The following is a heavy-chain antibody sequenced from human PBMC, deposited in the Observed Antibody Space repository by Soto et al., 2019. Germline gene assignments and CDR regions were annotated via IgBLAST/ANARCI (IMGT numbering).Heavy chain of an antibody. CDR1: GYTFTNAG. CDR2: INPDDGKT. J-gene: IGHJ3*02. CDR3: ETPGGWFGEDI. D-gene: IGHD3-10*01. V-gene: IGHV1-18*01. Sequence: ASVKVSCKASGYTFTNAGISWVRQAPGKGLEWPGWINPDDGKTNYAQNLQGRVTMTEDTSTDTAYMELSSLRSEDTAVYYCETPGGWFGEDIWGQGTMVTVSS.